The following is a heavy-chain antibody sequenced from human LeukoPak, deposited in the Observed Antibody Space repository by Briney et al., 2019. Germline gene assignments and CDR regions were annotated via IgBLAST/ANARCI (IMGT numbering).Heavy chain of an antibody. V-gene: IGHV1-18*01. Sequence: ASVKVSCKASGYTFTSYGFSWVRQAPGQGLEWMGWISVYNHNTKYAQKLQGRVTMTTDTSTTTAYMELRSLRSDDTAVYYCARGLKVVRGAVNYYYMDVWGKGTTVTVSS. CDR2: ISVYNHNT. CDR1: GYTFTSYG. CDR3: ARGLKVVRGAVNYYYMDV. D-gene: IGHD3-10*01. J-gene: IGHJ6*03.